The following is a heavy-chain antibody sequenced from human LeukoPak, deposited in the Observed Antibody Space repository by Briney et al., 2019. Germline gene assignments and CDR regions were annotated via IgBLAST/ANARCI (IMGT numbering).Heavy chain of an antibody. V-gene: IGHV4-59*01. D-gene: IGHD2-15*01. Sequence: SETLSLTCTVSGGSINGYYWSWIRQSPGKGLESLGYIYYTGSTNYNPSLKSRVTMSVDTSRNQFFLRLSSVTAADTAVYYCARAGCSGGSCYPGGYYYYMDVWGKGTTVTVSS. CDR1: GGSINGYY. CDR2: IYYTGST. J-gene: IGHJ6*03. CDR3: ARAGCSGGSCYPGGYYYYMDV.